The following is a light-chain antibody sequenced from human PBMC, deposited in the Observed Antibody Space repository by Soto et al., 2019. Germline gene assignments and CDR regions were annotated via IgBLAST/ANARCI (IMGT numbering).Light chain of an antibody. V-gene: IGLV2-23*01. CDR2: EGS. Sequence: QSALTQPASVSGSPGQSITISCTGTSSDVGSYSLVSWYQQHPGKAPKLMIYEGSKRPSGVSNRFSGSKSGNTASLTICGLQAEDEADYYCCSYGGSSTYVFGTGTKVXVL. J-gene: IGLJ1*01. CDR1: SSDVGSYSL. CDR3: CSYGGSSTYV.